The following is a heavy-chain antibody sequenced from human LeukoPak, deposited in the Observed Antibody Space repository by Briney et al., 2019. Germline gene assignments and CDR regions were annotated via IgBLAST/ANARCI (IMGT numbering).Heavy chain of an antibody. D-gene: IGHD2-15*01. CDR2: IYYSGST. CDR3: ARQAYCSGRNCYPFDY. V-gene: IGHV4-59*08. CDR1: GGSISSYY. J-gene: IGHJ4*02. Sequence: SETLSLTCTVSGGSISSYYWSWIRQPPGKGLEWIGFIYYSGSTNYNPSLKSRVTISVDTSKNQFSLKLSSVTAADTAVYYCARQAYCSGRNCYPFDYWGQGTLVTVSS.